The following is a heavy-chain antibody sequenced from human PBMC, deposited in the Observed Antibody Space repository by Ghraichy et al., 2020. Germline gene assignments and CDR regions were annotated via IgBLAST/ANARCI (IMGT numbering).Heavy chain of an antibody. V-gene: IGHV3-23*01. CDR1: GFTFSSYA. D-gene: IGHD4-17*01. CDR2: INGGGGIT. CDR3: AKEPPMSTVSPD. Sequence: GESLNISCSGSGFTFSSYAMSWVRQAPGKGLEWVSGINGGGGITDYADSVKGRFIISRDNSKNTLYLQMNSLRAEDTAVYYCAKEPPMSTVSPDWGQGTQVTVSS. J-gene: IGHJ4*02.